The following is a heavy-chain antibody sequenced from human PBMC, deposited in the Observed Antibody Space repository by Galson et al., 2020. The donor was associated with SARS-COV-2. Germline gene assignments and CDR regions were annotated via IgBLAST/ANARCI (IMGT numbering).Heavy chain of an antibody. V-gene: IGHV1-24*01. D-gene: IGHD6-13*01. CDR3: ATAFLGVAAAGIFDY. Sequence: ASVKVSCKVSGYTLTELSMHWVRQAPGKGLEWMGGFDPEDGETIYAQKFQGGVTMTEDTSTDTAYMELSSLRSEDTAVYYCATAFLGVAAAGIFDYWGQGTLVTVSS. J-gene: IGHJ4*02. CDR1: GYTLTELS. CDR2: FDPEDGET.